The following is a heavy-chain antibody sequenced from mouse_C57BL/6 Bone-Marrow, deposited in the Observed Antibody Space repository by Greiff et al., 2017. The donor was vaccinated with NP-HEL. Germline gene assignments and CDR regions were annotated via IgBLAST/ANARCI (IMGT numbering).Heavy chain of an antibody. V-gene: IGHV6-3*01. Sequence: EVQRVESGGGLVQPGGSMKLSCVASGFTFSNYWMNWVRQSPEKGLEWVAQIRLKSDNYATHYAESVKGRFTISRDDSKSSVYLQMNNLRAEDTGIYYCTGYDYVSFAYWGQGTLVTVSA. J-gene: IGHJ3*01. CDR3: TGYDYVSFAY. CDR1: GFTFSNYW. CDR2: IRLKSDNYAT. D-gene: IGHD2-4*01.